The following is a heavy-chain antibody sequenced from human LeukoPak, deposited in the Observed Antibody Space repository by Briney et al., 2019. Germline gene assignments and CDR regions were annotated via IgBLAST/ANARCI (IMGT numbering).Heavy chain of an antibody. CDR1: RFILSSYV. Sequence: GGSLRLSCAASRFILSSYVMNWVRQAPGKGLECVSGISGSGDSTYYADSVKGRFTISRDNSKNTVYLQMDGLRAEDTAIYYCAKSFYGGYYYMDVWGKGTTVTVSS. CDR2: ISGSGDST. CDR3: AKSFYGGYYYMDV. D-gene: IGHD4/OR15-4a*01. V-gene: IGHV3-23*01. J-gene: IGHJ6*03.